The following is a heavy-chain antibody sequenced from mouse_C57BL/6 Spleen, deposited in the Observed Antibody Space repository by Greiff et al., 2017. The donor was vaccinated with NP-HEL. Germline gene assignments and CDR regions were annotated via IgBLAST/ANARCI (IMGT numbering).Heavy chain of an antibody. D-gene: IGHD2-3*01. CDR3: AKEEADGYFDY. CDR1: GYSITSGYY. V-gene: IGHV3-6*01. Sequence: EVKLQESGPGLVKPSQSLSLTCSVTGYSITSGYYWNWIRQFPGNKLEWMGYISYDGSNNYNPSLKNRISITRDTSKNQFFLKLNSVTTEDTATYYCAKEEADGYFDYWGQGTTLTVSS. CDR2: ISYDGSN. J-gene: IGHJ2*01.